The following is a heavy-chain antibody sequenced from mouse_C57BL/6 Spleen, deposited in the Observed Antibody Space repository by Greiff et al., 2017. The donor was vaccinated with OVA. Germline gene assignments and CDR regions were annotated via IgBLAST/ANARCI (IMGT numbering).Heavy chain of an antibody. J-gene: IGHJ4*01. V-gene: IGHV1-26*01. CDR2: INPNNGGT. CDR1: GYTFTDYY. D-gene: IGHD2-4*01. CDR3: ARKGDDYDGLYAMDY. Sequence: EVQLQQSGPELVKPGASVKISCKASGYTFTDYYMNWVKQSHGKSLEWIGDINPNNGGTSYNQKFKGKATLTVDKSSSTAYMELRSLTSEDSAVYYCARKGDDYDGLYAMDYWGQGTSVTVSS.